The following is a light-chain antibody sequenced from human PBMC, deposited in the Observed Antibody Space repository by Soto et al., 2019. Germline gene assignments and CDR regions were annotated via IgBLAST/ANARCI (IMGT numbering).Light chain of an antibody. CDR1: QSVSSN. J-gene: IGKJ4*01. Sequence: ERVMTQSPATLSVSLGDRATLSCRASQSVSSNLAWYQQKPGQAPRLLIYGASTRATGIPARFSGSGSGTEFTLTISSLQSEDFAVYSCQQYNNWPLTFGGGTKVDI. V-gene: IGKV3-15*01. CDR3: QQYNNWPLT. CDR2: GAS.